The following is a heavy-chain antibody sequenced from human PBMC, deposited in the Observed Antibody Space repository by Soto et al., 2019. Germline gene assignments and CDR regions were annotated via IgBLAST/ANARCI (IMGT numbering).Heavy chain of an antibody. D-gene: IGHD1-7*01. Sequence: GGSLRLSCAASGFTFSSYSMNWVRQAPGKGLEWVSYISSSSSTIYYADSVKGRFTISRDNAKNSLYLQMNSLRDEDTAVYYCARGWYNWNYTPLFDLSLANTFDYWGQGTLVTVSS. CDR2: ISSSSSTI. CDR3: ARGWYNWNYTPLFDLSLANTFDY. CDR1: GFTFSSYS. V-gene: IGHV3-48*02. J-gene: IGHJ4*02.